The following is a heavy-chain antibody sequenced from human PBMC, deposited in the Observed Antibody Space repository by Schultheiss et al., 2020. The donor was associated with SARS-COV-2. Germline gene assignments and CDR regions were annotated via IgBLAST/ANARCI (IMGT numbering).Heavy chain of an antibody. D-gene: IGHD6-19*01. CDR3: ARGMASGWTRDAFDI. Sequence: GGSLRLSCAASGFTFDDYAMHWVRQAPGKGLEWVSGISWNSGSIGYADSVKGRFTISRDNAKNTLYLQMNSLRADDAAVYYCARGMASGWTRDAFDIWGQGTVVTVSS. CDR2: ISWNSGSI. V-gene: IGHV3-9*01. CDR1: GFTFDDYA. J-gene: IGHJ3*02.